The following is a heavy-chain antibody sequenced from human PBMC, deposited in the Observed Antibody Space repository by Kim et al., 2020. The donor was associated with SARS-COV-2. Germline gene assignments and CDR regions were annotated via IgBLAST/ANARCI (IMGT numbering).Heavy chain of an antibody. CDR2: IYHSGST. Sequence: SETLSLTCAVSGGSISSSNWWSWVRQPPGKGLEWIGEIYHSGSTNYNPSLKSRVTISVDKSKNQFSLKLSSVTAADTAVYYCARALSGWRLNTFDYWGQGTLVTVSS. J-gene: IGHJ4*02. D-gene: IGHD6-19*01. CDR3: ARALSGWRLNTFDY. V-gene: IGHV4-4*02. CDR1: GGSISSSNW.